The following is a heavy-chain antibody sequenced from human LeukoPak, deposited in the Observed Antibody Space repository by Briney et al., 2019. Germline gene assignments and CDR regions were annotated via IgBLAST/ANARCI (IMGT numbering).Heavy chain of an antibody. D-gene: IGHD3-22*01. CDR3: ARGLAEVVVITTFFDY. CDR2: IYYNGKT. CDR1: GGSVTYTNYH. J-gene: IGHJ4*02. Sequence: PSETLSLTCTVSGGSVTYTNYHWGWIRQPPGKGLQWIGVIYYNGKTYYNPSLKSRVTISVDTFKNQFSLKLSSVTAADTAVYYCARGLAEVVVITTFFDYWGQGTLVTVSS. V-gene: IGHV4-39*07.